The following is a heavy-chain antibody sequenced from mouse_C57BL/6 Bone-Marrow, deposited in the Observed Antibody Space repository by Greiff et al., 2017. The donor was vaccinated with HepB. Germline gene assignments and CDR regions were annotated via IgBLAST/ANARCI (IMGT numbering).Heavy chain of an antibody. CDR3: ARQGSSGYDYFDY. J-gene: IGHJ2*01. V-gene: IGHV1-26*01. D-gene: IGHD3-2*02. CDR2: INPNNGGT. Sequence: EVQLQQSGPELVKPGASVKISCKASGYTFTDYYMNWVKQSHGKSLEWIGDINPNNGGTSYNQKFKGKATLTVDKSSSTAYMELRSLTSEDSAVYYCARQGSSGYDYFDYWGQGTTLTVSS. CDR1: GYTFTDYY.